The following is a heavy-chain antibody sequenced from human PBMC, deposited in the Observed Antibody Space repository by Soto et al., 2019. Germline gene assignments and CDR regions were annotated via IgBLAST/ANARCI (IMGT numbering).Heavy chain of an antibody. D-gene: IGHD4-17*01. V-gene: IGHV3-30-3*01. CDR1: VFTFSSYA. Sequence: VGSLRLSCAASVFTFSSYAMHCVRHSPGKWLEWVAVISYDGSNKYYADSVKGRFTISRDNSKNTLYLQMNSLRAEDTAVYYCARNLDYGGKFSEWWGMEVWGQGTTDTVSS. J-gene: IGHJ6*01. CDR3: ARNLDYGGKFSEWWGMEV. CDR2: ISYDGSNK.